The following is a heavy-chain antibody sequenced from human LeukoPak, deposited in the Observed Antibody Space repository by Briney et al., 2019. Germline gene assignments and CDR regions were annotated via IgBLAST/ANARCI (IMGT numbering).Heavy chain of an antibody. CDR2: MRPDGSEK. CDR3: ARDNPYYYGSGVFDY. D-gene: IGHD3-10*01. J-gene: IGHJ4*02. V-gene: IGHV3-7*01. CDR1: GFTFSTNW. Sequence: GGSLRLSCAASGFTFSTNWMSWVRQAPGKGLEWVASMRPDGSEKYHLDSVKGRFTISRDNARDSLYLQMNSLRAGDTVVYYCARDNPYYYGSGVFDYWGQGTLVTVSS.